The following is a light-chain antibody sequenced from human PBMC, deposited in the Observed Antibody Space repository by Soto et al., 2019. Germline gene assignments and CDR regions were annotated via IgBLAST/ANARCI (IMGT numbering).Light chain of an antibody. CDR2: HAS. CDR1: QNIGNW. CDR3: QQYDSYSPT. V-gene: IGKV1-5*01. J-gene: IGKJ1*01. Sequence: DIQMTQSPSTLSASVGDRVSITCRASQNIGNWLAWYQQKPGKAPRLLIHHASNLESGVPSRISGSGSGTEFTLIISSLQPEDVAIYYCQQYDSYSPTFGQGTKVEIK.